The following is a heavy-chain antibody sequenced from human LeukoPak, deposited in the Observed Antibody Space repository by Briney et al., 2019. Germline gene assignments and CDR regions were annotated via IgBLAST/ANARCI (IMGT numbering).Heavy chain of an antibody. CDR1: GGSISSYY. Sequence: SETLSLTCTVAGGSISSYYWSWIRQPPGKGLEWIGYIYYSESTNYNPSLKGRVTISVDTSKNQFSLKLSSVTAADTSVYYCARHGYSSGSLAWFDPWGQGTQVTVSS. V-gene: IGHV4-59*01. CDR2: IYYSEST. D-gene: IGHD6-19*01. CDR3: ARHGYSSGSLAWFDP. J-gene: IGHJ5*02.